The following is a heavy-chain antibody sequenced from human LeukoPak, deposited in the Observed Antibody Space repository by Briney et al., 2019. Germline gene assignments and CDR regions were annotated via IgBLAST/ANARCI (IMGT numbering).Heavy chain of an antibody. CDR2: IDPSDSYT. Sequence: GESLKISCKGSGYSFVSYWISWVRQMPGKGLEWMGRIDPSDSYTNYSPSFQDHVTISADKSINTAYLQWSGLKASDTAMYYCARHRIDRYSSFDFWGQGTLVTVSS. V-gene: IGHV5-10-1*01. D-gene: IGHD5-12*01. CDR1: GYSFVSYW. CDR3: ARHRIDRYSSFDF. J-gene: IGHJ4*02.